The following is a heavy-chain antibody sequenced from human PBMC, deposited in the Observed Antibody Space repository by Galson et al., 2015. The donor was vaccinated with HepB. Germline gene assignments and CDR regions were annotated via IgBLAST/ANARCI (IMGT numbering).Heavy chain of an antibody. V-gene: IGHV3-23*01. CDR1: GFTFSSYA. CDR2: ISGSGGST. CDR3: AKDHGSAWGSYYWDTFDY. D-gene: IGHD1-26*01. Sequence: SLRLSCAASGFTFSSYAMSWVRQAPGKGLEWVSAISGSGGSTYYADSVKGRFTISRDNSKNTLYLQMNSLRAEDTAVYYCAKDHGSAWGSYYWDTFDYWGQGTLVTVSS. J-gene: IGHJ4*02.